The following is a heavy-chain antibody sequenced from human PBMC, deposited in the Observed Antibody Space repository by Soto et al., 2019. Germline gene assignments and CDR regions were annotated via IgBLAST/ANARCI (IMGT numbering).Heavy chain of an antibody. D-gene: IGHD6-19*01. J-gene: IGHJ3*02. CDR2: IYNSGST. V-gene: IGHV4-4*02. CDR1: GGSISSSNW. Sequence: QVQLQESGPGLVKPSGTLSLTCAVSGGSISSSNWWSWVRQPPGKGLEWIGEIYNSGSTNYNPSLKSRVTISVDKSKTQFSLKLSSVTAADTAVYYCARDLGGWSSGWYRQEIWGQGTMVTVSS. CDR3: ARDLGGWSSGWYRQEI.